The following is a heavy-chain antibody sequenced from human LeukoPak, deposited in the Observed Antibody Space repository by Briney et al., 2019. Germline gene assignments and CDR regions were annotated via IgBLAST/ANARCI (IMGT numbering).Heavy chain of an antibody. J-gene: IGHJ2*01. V-gene: IGHV4-30-4*01. D-gene: IGHD2-21*01. CDR3: ARDFVSYWYFDL. Sequence: ASETLSLTCTVSGGSISSGDYYWSWIRQPPGKGLEWIGYIYYSGSTYYNPSLKSRVTISVDTSKDQFSLKLSSVTAADTAVYYCARDFVSYWYFDLWGRVTLVTVSS. CDR1: GGSISSGDYY. CDR2: IYYSGST.